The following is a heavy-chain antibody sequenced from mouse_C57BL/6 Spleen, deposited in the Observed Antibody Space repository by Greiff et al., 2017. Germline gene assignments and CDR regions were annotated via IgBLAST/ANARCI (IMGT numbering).Heavy chain of an antibody. J-gene: IGHJ2*01. CDR1: GYTFTSYW. CDR3: ARWEEFDD. V-gene: IGHV1-55*01. D-gene: IGHD4-1*01. CDR2: IYPGSGST. Sequence: QVQLQQPGAELVKPGASVKMSCKASGYTFTSYWITWVKQRPGQGLEWIGDIYPGSGSTNYNEKFKSKATLTVDKSSITAYMQLSSLTSEDSAVYYGARWEEFDDWGKGTTLTVSS.